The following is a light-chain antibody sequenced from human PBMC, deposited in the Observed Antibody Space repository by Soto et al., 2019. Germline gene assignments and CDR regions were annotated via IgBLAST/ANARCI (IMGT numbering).Light chain of an antibody. V-gene: IGKV1-39*01. CDR3: QQRSNWPPIT. CDR1: QSISSH. Sequence: DIQMAPAPPSLFASLGDRVTLPFPASQSISSHLNWYQQKPGKAPKLLIYGSSTLQSGVPSRFSGSGSGTDFTLTISSLEPEDFAVYYCQQRSNWPPITFGQGTRLEIK. J-gene: IGKJ5*01. CDR2: GSS.